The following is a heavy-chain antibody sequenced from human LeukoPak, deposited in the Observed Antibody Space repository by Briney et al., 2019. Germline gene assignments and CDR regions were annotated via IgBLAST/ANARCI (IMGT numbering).Heavy chain of an antibody. CDR3: ARDKGDLPSYYYYYGMDV. CDR1: GFTFSSYG. Sequence: PGRSLRLSCAASGFTFSSYGMHWVRQAPGKGLEWVAVIWYDGSNKYYADSVKGRFTISRDNSKNTLHLQMNSLRAEDTAVYYCARDKGDLPSYYYYYGMDVWGKGTTVTVSS. CDR2: IWYDGSNK. J-gene: IGHJ6*04. D-gene: IGHD1-26*01. V-gene: IGHV3-33*01.